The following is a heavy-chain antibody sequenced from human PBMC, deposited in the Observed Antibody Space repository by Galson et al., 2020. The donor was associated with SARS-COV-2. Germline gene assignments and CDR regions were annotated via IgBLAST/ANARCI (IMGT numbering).Heavy chain of an antibody. CDR2: INPDSGCT. Sequence: ASVKVSCKASGYTFTGYYIHWVRQAPGQGLEWMGWINPDSGCTKYAQKFQGRVSMTRDKSISTGYMELSRLRSDDTAVYYCARARVRAAAGRLNYYYYGMDVWGQGTTVTVSS. CDR1: GYTFTGYY. CDR3: ARARVRAAAGRLNYYYYGMDV. J-gene: IGHJ6*02. V-gene: IGHV1-2*02. D-gene: IGHD6-13*01.